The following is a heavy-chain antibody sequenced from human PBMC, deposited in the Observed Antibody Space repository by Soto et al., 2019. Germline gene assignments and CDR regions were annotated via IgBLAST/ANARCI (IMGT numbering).Heavy chain of an antibody. Sequence: EVQLVESGGGVVQPGESLRLSCAASGFTFSAYDMHWVRQTTGKGLEWVSAIGAADDPYYLGSVKGRFTISRENAKNSLYLQMNSLRAEDTAVYYCARADSGRLPRRADYYFAMDVWGQGTTVTVSS. CDR1: GFTFSAYD. CDR2: IGAADDP. V-gene: IGHV3-13*05. CDR3: ARADSGRLPRRADYYFAMDV. J-gene: IGHJ6*02. D-gene: IGHD6-25*01.